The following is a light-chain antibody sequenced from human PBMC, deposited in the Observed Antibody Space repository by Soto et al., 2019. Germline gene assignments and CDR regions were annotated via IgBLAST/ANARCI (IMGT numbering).Light chain of an antibody. Sequence: DIQMTQSPSTLSASVGDRVTITCRASQSISSGLAWYQQKPGKAPKLLIYDASRLESGVPSRFSGSGSGTEFTLTISSLQPDDFATYFCQQYNSYSWTFGQGTKLEIK. CDR2: DAS. J-gene: IGKJ1*01. CDR3: QQYNSYSWT. V-gene: IGKV1-5*01. CDR1: QSISSG.